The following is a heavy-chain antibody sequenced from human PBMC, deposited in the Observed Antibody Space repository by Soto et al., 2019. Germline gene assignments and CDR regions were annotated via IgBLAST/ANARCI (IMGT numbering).Heavy chain of an antibody. V-gene: IGHV4-30-4*01. CDR1: GGSISSGDYY. CDR2: IYYSGST. Sequence: SETLSLTCTVSGGSISSGDYYWSWIRQPPGKGLEWIGYIYYSGSTYYNPSLKSRVTISVDTSKNQFSLKLSSVTAADTAVYYCASLVYDFWSGYYTRENYYYYYGMDVWGQGTTVT. D-gene: IGHD3-3*01. J-gene: IGHJ6*02. CDR3: ASLVYDFWSGYYTRENYYYYYGMDV.